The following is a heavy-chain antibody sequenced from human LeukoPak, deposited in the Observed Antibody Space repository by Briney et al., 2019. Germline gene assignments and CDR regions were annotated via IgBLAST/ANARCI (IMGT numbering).Heavy chain of an antibody. CDR3: AREVLGYYDSSGYFLNY. J-gene: IGHJ4*02. CDR1: GYTFTSYA. D-gene: IGHD3-22*01. V-gene: IGHV7-4-1*02. CDR2: INTNTGNP. Sequence: GASVKVSCKASGYTFTSYAMNWVRQAPGQGLEWMGWINTNTGNPTYAQGFTGRFVFSLDTSVSTAYLQISSLKAEDTAVYYCAREVLGYYDSSGYFLNYWGQGPLVTVSS.